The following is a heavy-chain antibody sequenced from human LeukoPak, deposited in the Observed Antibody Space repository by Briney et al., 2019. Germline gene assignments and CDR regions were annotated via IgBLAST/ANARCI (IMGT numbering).Heavy chain of an antibody. V-gene: IGHV4-34*01. CDR1: GGSFSGYY. CDR3: ASILYGANSMDV. J-gene: IGHJ6*02. Sequence: SETLSLICAVYGGSFSGYYWSWIRQPPGKGLEWIGEINHSGSTNYNPSLKSRVTISVDTSKNQLSLKLNSVTAADTAVYYCASILYGANSMDVWGQGTTVTVSS. CDR2: INHSGST. D-gene: IGHD4-17*01.